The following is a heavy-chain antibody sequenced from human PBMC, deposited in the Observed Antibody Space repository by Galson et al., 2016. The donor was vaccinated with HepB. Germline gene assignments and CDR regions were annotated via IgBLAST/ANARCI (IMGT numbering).Heavy chain of an antibody. D-gene: IGHD3-10*01. CDR3: AHRRTSADYGSGKDHYFDY. V-gene: IGHV2-5*01. CDR1: GFSLSSSGVG. Sequence: LVKPLQTLTLTCTFSGFSLSSSGVGVGWIRQSPGKALEWLALIYWNDDKRYSPSLKSRLTITKDTSKNQVVLTLTNMDPVDTATYYCAHRRTSADYGSGKDHYFDYWGQGTLVTVSS. J-gene: IGHJ4*02. CDR2: IYWNDDK.